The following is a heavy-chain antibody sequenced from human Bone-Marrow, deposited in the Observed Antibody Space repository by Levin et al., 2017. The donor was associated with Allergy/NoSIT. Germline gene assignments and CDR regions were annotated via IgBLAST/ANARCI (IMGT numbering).Heavy chain of an antibody. CDR3: ARDGPRASNYFYGMDV. CDR2: MYSGGVT. CDR1: GFTVSSNY. Sequence: SCAASGFTVSSNYMSWVRQAPGQGLEWVSVMYSGGVTYYADSVKGRFSISRDNSKNTLYLQMNSLRVEDTAVYFCARDGPRASNYFYGMDVWGQGTTVTVSS. J-gene: IGHJ6*02. V-gene: IGHV3-66*01.